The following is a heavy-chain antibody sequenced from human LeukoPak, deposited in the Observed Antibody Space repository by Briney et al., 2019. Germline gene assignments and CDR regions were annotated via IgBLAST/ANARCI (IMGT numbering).Heavy chain of an antibody. CDR3: ARAGVGEQQLVYYYYYMDV. V-gene: IGHV4-4*02. CDR2: IYHSGST. CDR1: GGSISSTNW. D-gene: IGHD6-13*01. Sequence: SGTLSLTCAVSGGSISSTNWWSWVRQSPGKGLEWIGEIYHSGSTNYKPSLKSRVTISVDTSKNQFSLKLSSVTAADTAVYYCARAGVGEQQLVYYYYYMDVWGKGTTVTVSS. J-gene: IGHJ6*03.